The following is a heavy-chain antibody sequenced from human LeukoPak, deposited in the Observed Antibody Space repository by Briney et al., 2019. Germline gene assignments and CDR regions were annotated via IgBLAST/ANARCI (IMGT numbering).Heavy chain of an antibody. V-gene: IGHV4-59*01. D-gene: IGHD6-13*01. CDR1: GGSISSYY. Sequence: SETLSLTCTVSGGSISSYYWSWIRQPPGKGLGWIGYIYYSGSTNHNPSLKSRVTISVDTSKNHFSLKLSSVTAADTAIYYCARGSTGYSSTWYNYWGQGTLVTVSS. J-gene: IGHJ4*02. CDR2: IYYSGST. CDR3: ARGSTGYSSTWYNY.